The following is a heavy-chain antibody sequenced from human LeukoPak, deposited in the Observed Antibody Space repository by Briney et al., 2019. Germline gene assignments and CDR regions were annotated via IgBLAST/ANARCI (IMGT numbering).Heavy chain of an antibody. D-gene: IGHD3-16*01. CDR3: APTAEAYTSWWKV. CDR2: INPGSGFT. J-gene: IGHJ4*02. CDR1: GYKFTDDY. Sequence: GASVTVSCKASGYKFTDDYMHWVRQAPGQGLEFMGWINPGSGFTNYAQKFKGRVTMTRDTSISTAYLEVRSLTSDDTAVYYCAPTAEAYTSWWKVWGQGTLVTVSS. V-gene: IGHV1-2*02.